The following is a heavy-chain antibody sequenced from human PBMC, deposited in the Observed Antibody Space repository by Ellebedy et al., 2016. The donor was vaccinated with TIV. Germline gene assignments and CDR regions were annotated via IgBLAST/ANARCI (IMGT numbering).Heavy chain of an antibody. D-gene: IGHD2-15*01. Sequence: GESLKISXAASGFTFSSYAMSWVRQAPGKGLEWVSAISGSGGSTYYADSVKGRFTISRDNSKNTLYLQMNSLRAEDTAVYYCELVVVAPTGDYWGQGTLVTVSS. V-gene: IGHV3-23*01. CDR2: ISGSGGST. CDR1: GFTFSSYA. J-gene: IGHJ4*02. CDR3: ELVVVAPTGDY.